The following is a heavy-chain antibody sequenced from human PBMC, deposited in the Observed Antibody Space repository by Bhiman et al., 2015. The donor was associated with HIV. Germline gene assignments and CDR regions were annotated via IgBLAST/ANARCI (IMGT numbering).Heavy chain of an antibody. D-gene: IGHD1/OR15-1a*01. CDR1: GFSFTSAW. V-gene: IGHV3-15*01. CDR2: INKKADGATT. CDR3: TTRIRTTNDN. Sequence: EVQLVESGGGCAKPGGSLRLSCTVSGFSFTSAWMSWVRQAPGKGLEWVGHINKKADGATTDYAAPVKGRFSISRDDSRNTMYLQMNSLKVEDTALYYCTTRIRTTNDNWGQGTLVTVSS. J-gene: IGHJ1*01.